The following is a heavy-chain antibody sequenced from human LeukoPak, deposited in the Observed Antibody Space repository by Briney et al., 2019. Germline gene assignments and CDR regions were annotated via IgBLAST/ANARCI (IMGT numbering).Heavy chain of an antibody. CDR3: ARGGGGVAGQLSPDY. V-gene: IGHV1-46*01. D-gene: IGHD6-19*01. CDR1: EYTFTSYY. Sequence: ASVKVSYKASEYTFTSYYMHWVRQAPGQGLEWMGIINPSGGSTSYAQKFQGRVTMTRDTSTYTVYMELSSLRSGDTAVYYCARGGGGVAGQLSPDYWGQGTLVTVSP. J-gene: IGHJ4*02. CDR2: INPSGGST.